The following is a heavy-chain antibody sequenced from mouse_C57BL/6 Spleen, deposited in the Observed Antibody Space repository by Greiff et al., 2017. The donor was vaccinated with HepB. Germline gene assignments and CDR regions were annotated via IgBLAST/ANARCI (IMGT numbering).Heavy chain of an antibody. Sequence: QVQLKESGAELVRPGASVTLSCKASGYTFTDYEMHWVKQTPVHGLEWIGAIDPETGGTAYNQKFKGKAILTADKSSSTAYMELRSLTSEDSAVYYCTPYGSSYPFAYWGQGTLVTVSA. CDR1: GYTFTDYE. D-gene: IGHD1-1*01. V-gene: IGHV1-15*01. CDR3: TPYGSSYPFAY. CDR2: IDPETGGT. J-gene: IGHJ3*01.